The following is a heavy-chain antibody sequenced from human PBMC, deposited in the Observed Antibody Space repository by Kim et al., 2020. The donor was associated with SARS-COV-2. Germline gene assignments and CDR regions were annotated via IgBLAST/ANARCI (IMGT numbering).Heavy chain of an antibody. Sequence: SVKVSCKASGGTFSSYAISWVRQAPGQGLEWMGGIIPIFGTANYAQKFQGRVTITADESTSTAYMELSSLRSEDTAVYYCARSVDIVVGGYYYGMYLWGQGATVTVSS. V-gene: IGHV1-69*13. CDR1: GGTFSSYA. D-gene: IGHD2-15*01. CDR2: IIPIFGTA. CDR3: ARSVDIVVGGYYYGMYL. J-gene: IGHJ6*02.